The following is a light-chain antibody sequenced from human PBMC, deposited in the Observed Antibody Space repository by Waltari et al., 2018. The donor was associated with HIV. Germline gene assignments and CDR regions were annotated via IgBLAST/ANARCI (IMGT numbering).Light chain of an antibody. CDR2: EVS. V-gene: IGLV2-14*03. J-gene: IGLJ2*01. Sequence: QSALTQPASVSGSPGQSITISCTGTTSDVGGYNSVSWYQQHPAKAPKLVIFEVSSRPSGVSNRFSGSKSGNTASLTISGLQAEDEAYYYCSSYTSSDTVVFGGGTKVTVL. CDR1: TSDVGGYNS. CDR3: SSYTSSDTVV.